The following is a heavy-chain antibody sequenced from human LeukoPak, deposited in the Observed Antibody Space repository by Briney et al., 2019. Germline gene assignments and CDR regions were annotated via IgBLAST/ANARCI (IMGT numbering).Heavy chain of an antibody. Sequence: SETLSLTCTVSGGSISSSSYYWGWIRQPPGKGPEWIGSIYYSGSTYYNPSLKSRVTISVDTSKNQFSLKLSSVTAADTAVYYCASHSNWAYFDYWGQGTLVTVSS. V-gene: IGHV4-39*01. J-gene: IGHJ4*02. CDR2: IYYSGST. CDR1: GGSISSSSYY. D-gene: IGHD7-27*01. CDR3: ASHSNWAYFDY.